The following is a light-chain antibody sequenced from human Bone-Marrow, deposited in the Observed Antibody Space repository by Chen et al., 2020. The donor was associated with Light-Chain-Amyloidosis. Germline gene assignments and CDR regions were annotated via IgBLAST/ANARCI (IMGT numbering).Light chain of an antibody. J-gene: IGLJ1*01. CDR1: SSDVGGDNH. CDR2: EVT. Sequence: QSALTQPASVSGSPGQSITISCTGTSSDVGGDNHVSWYQQHPDKSPKLMIYEVTNRPSWVPDRFAGTKSDNTASLTISGLQPEDEADYFCSSDTITNPLVFGSGTRVTVL. CDR3: SSDTITNPLV. V-gene: IGLV2-14*01.